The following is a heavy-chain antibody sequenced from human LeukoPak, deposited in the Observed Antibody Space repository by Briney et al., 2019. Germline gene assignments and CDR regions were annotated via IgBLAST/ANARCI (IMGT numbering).Heavy chain of an antibody. Sequence: PSETLSLTCAVYGGSFSGYYWRWIRQPPGKGLEWIGEINHSGSTNYNPSLKSRVTISVDTSKNQFSLKLSSVTAADTAVYYCARGGITIFGVVIEGWFDPWGQGTLVTVSS. D-gene: IGHD3-3*01. CDR3: ARGGITIFGVVIEGWFDP. CDR2: INHSGST. CDR1: GGSFSGYY. V-gene: IGHV4-34*01. J-gene: IGHJ5*02.